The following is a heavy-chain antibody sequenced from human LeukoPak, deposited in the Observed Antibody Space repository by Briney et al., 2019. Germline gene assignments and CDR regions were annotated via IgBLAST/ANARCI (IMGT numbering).Heavy chain of an antibody. Sequence: TSETLSLTCAGYGESFSGYYWSWIRQPPGKGLEWIGEINHSGSTNYSPSLKSRVTISVDTSKNQFSLKLSSVTAADTAVYYCARGGYHSWSGYETPLVWYFDLWGRGTLVTVSS. V-gene: IGHV4-34*01. CDR1: GESFSGYY. CDR2: INHSGST. D-gene: IGHD3-3*01. J-gene: IGHJ2*01. CDR3: ARGGYHSWSGYETPLVWYFDL.